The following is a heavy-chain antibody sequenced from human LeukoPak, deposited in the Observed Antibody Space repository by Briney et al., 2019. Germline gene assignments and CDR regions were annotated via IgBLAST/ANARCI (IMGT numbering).Heavy chain of an antibody. Sequence: PSETLSLTCTVSGGSISSYYWSWIRQPAGKGLEWIGRINTSGSTNYNPSLKSRVTMSVDTSKNQFSLKLSSVTAADTAVYYCARLRAGGRTRAWDWYFDLWGRGTLVTVSS. CDR1: GGSISSYY. CDR2: INTSGST. V-gene: IGHV4-4*07. CDR3: ARLRAGGRTRAWDWYFDL. J-gene: IGHJ2*01. D-gene: IGHD3-10*01.